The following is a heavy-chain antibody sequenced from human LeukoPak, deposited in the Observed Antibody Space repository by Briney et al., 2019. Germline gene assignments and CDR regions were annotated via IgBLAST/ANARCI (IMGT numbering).Heavy chain of an antibody. CDR2: IYSGGST. Sequence: GGSLRLSCAASGFTVSSNYMSWVRRAPGKGLEWVSVIYSGGSTYYADSVKGRFTISRDNSKNTLYLQMNSLRAEDTAVYYCARKRYDILTGGGAFDIWGQGTMVTVSS. D-gene: IGHD3-9*01. CDR3: ARKRYDILTGGGAFDI. V-gene: IGHV3-53*01. J-gene: IGHJ3*02. CDR1: GFTVSSNY.